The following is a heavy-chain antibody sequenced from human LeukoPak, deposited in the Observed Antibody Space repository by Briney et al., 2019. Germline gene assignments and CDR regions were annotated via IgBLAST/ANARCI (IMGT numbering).Heavy chain of an antibody. CDR2: MNPNSGNT. CDR3: ARHHTLFNFDY. Sequence: ASVKVSCKASGYTFTGYYMHWVRQATGQGLEWMGWMNPNSGNTGYAQKFQGRVTMTRNTSISTAYMELSSLRSEDTAVYYCARHHTLFNFDYWGQGTLVTVSS. CDR1: GYTFTGYY. J-gene: IGHJ4*02. D-gene: IGHD3-10*02. V-gene: IGHV1-8*02.